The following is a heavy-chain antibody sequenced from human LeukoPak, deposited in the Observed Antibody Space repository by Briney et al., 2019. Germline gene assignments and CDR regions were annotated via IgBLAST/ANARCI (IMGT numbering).Heavy chain of an antibody. Sequence: GASVKVSCEASGYTFTSYYMHWVRQAPGQGLEWMGIINPSGGSTSYAQKFQGRVTMTRDMSTSTVYMELSSLRSEDTAVYYCARGNSETNFDYWGQGTLVTVSS. J-gene: IGHJ4*02. CDR3: ARGNSETNFDY. V-gene: IGHV1-46*01. D-gene: IGHD4-11*01. CDR2: INPSGGST. CDR1: GYTFTSYY.